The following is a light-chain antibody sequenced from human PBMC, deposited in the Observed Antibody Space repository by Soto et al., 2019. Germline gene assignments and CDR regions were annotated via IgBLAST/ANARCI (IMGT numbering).Light chain of an antibody. J-gene: IGKJ4*01. V-gene: IGKV3-11*01. Sequence: EIVLTQSPATLSLSPGERATLSCRASQSVSSFLAWYQQKPGQAPRLLIYDAFNRATGIPARFSGSGSGTDFTLTISSLGPEDFAVYYCQQRSNWPTFGGGTKVDIK. CDR3: QQRSNWPT. CDR2: DAF. CDR1: QSVSSF.